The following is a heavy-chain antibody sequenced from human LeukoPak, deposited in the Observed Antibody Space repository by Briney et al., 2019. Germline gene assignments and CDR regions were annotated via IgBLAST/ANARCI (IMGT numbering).Heavy chain of an antibody. V-gene: IGHV3-23*01. Sequence: GGSLRLSCAASGFSFSSYAMSWVRQAPGKGMDWVSTISSSGGDTFYADSVKGRFTISRDNSKNTLYLQMNSLRAEDTAVYYCAKAPPYTKYFESWGQGTLVTVSP. D-gene: IGHD2-8*01. CDR2: ISSSGGDT. CDR1: GFSFSSYA. CDR3: AKAPPYTKYFES. J-gene: IGHJ4*02.